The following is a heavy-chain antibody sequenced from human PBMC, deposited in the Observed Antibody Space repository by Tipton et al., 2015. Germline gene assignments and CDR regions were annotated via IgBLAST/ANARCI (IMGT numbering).Heavy chain of an antibody. J-gene: IGHJ3*01. Sequence: SLRLSCAASGFTFSDYYMNWIRQAPGKGLEWVSYISHSGSTIYYAGSVKGRFTISRDNAQNSLYLQMNSLRAEDTAVYYCARRRRGAFDVWGQGTMVTVSS. CDR2: ISHSGSTI. V-gene: IGHV3-11*01. CDR3: ARRRRGAFDV. D-gene: IGHD3-10*01. CDR1: GFTFSDYY.